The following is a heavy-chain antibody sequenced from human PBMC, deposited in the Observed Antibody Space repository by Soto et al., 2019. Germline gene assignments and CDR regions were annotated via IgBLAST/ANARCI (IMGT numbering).Heavy chain of an antibody. D-gene: IGHD3-22*01. CDR2: ISAYNGNT. CDR1: GYTFTSYG. J-gene: IGHJ4*02. V-gene: IGHV1-18*01. CDR3: AREWNYYDSSGYYLPHYFDY. Sequence: QVQLVQSGAEVKKPGASVKVSCKASGYTFTSYGISWVRQAPGQGLEWMGWISAYNGNTNYAQKLQGRVTMTTDTSTSTAYMELRSLRSDDTAVYYCAREWNYYDSSGYYLPHYFDYWGQGTLVTVSS.